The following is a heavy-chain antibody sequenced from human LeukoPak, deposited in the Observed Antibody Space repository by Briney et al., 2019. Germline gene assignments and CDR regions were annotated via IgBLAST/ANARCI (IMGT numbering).Heavy chain of an antibody. Sequence: GESLRLSCAASGFTFSSYEMNWVRQAPGKGLEWVSYISSGGSTVYYADSVKGRFTISKDNAKNSLHLQMNSLRAEDTAVYYCARVIIVGATGIWGQGTMVTVFS. CDR1: GFTFSSYE. CDR3: ARVIIVGATGI. J-gene: IGHJ3*02. D-gene: IGHD1-26*01. V-gene: IGHV3-48*03. CDR2: ISSGGSTV.